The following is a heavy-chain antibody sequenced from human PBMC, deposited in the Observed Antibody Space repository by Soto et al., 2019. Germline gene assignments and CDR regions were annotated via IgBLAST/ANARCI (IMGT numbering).Heavy chain of an antibody. J-gene: IGHJ4*02. CDR3: GRGRSGQIFVFY. V-gene: IGHV1-2*02. D-gene: IGHD5-12*01. CDR1: GYTFTGHY. Sequence: GASVKVSCKASGYTFTGHYIHWVRQAPEQGPEWMGEIGPESGATRYAQKFQGRVTMTRDMSITTVYMELNNLSPDDTAVYYCGRGRSGQIFVFYWGQGTPVTSPQ. CDR2: IGPESGAT.